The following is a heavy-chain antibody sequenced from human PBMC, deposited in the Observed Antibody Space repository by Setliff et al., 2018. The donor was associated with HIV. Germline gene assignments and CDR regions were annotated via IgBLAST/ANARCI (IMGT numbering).Heavy chain of an antibody. CDR1: NGSISSHY. D-gene: IGHD3-10*01. V-gene: IGHV4-59*11. CDR3: ARSRGLLWFGDYYYYMDV. J-gene: IGHJ6*03. CDR2: IYYSEST. Sequence: SETLSLTCTVSNGSISSHYWSWIRQPPGKGLEWIGYIYYSESTNYNPSLKSRVTISVDTSKNQFSLKLTSVTAADTAVYYCARSRGLLWFGDYYYYMDVWGKGTTVTVSS.